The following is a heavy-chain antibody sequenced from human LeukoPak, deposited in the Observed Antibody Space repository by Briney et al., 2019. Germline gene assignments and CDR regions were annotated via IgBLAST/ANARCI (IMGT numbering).Heavy chain of an antibody. CDR1: GFTFSSYW. CDR2: ISYDGSNK. Sequence: GGSLRLSCAVSGFTFSSYWIHWVRQAPGKGLEWVAVISYDGSNKYYADSVKGRFTISRDNSKNTLYLQMNSLRAEDTAVYYCARDQYSGYIQLSGMDVWGQGTTVTVSS. J-gene: IGHJ6*02. CDR3: ARDQYSGYIQLSGMDV. V-gene: IGHV3-30-3*01. D-gene: IGHD5-12*01.